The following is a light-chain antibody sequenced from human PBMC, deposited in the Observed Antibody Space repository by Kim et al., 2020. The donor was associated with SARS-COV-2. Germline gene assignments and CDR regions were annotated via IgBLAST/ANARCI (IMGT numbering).Light chain of an antibody. Sequence: LSPGERAPLSCRASQSVSSSLAWYQQKPGQAPRLLMSDASKRATGIPARFSGTGSGTDFTLTISSLEPEDFAVYYCQQRYNWPRTFGQGTKVDIK. J-gene: IGKJ1*01. V-gene: IGKV3-11*01. CDR3: QQRYNWPRT. CDR1: QSVSSS. CDR2: DAS.